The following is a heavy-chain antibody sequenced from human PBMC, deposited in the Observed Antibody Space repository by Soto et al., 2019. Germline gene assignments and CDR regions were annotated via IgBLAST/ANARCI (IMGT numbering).Heavy chain of an antibody. V-gene: IGHV4-59*11. Sequence: SETLSLTCTVSGGSISSHYWNWIRQPPGKGLEWIGYIYYSGNTNFNPSLKSRVTISVDTSKNQFSLRLSSVAAADTAVYYCAREGYDFYDSSGLSSRAFDIWGQGTMVTVSS. CDR1: GGSISSHY. CDR3: AREGYDFYDSSGLSSRAFDI. J-gene: IGHJ3*02. D-gene: IGHD3-22*01. CDR2: IYYSGNT.